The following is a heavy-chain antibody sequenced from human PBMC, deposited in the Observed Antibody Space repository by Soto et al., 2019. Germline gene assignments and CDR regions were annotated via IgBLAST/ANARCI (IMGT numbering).Heavy chain of an antibody. CDR1: GGSISSYY. CDR2: IYYSGST. Sequence: SETLSLTCTVSGGSISSYYWSWIRQPPGKGLEWIGYIYYSGSTNYNPSLKSRVTISVDTSKNQFSLKLSSVTAADTAVYYCARESSWLQTNWCDPWGQGTLVTISS. CDR3: ARESSWLQTNWCDP. D-gene: IGHD5-12*01. J-gene: IGHJ5*02. V-gene: IGHV4-59*01.